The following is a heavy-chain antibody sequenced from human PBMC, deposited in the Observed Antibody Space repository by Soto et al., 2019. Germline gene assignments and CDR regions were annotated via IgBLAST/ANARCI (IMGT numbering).Heavy chain of an antibody. J-gene: IGHJ6*02. CDR2: INTYNGNT. V-gene: IGHV1-18*01. CDR3: AMVDVYVTPSPQDV. CDR1: GYTFTRYG. D-gene: IGHD3-16*01. Sequence: QVQLVQSGAEVKNPGASVKVSCKASGYTFTRYGIGWARQAPGQGLEWMGWINTYNGNTNYAQNVQGRVTLTTDTSXSTAYXEXXSXRSNDTAIYYCAMVDVYVTPSPQDVWGQGTTVIVSS.